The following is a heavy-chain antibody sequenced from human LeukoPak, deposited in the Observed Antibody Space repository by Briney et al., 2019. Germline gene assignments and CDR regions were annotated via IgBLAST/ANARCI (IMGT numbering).Heavy chain of an antibody. Sequence: SETLSLTCTVSGGSISSSSFYWGWIRQPPRKGLEWIGSIYYRGSTYYNPSLKSRVTISVDMSENQVSLKLRSVTAADTAVYYCTEFYFDRSGYADYWGQGTLVTVSS. V-gene: IGHV4-39*01. CDR2: IYYRGST. CDR1: GGSISSSSFY. D-gene: IGHD3-22*01. J-gene: IGHJ4*02. CDR3: TEFYFDRSGYADY.